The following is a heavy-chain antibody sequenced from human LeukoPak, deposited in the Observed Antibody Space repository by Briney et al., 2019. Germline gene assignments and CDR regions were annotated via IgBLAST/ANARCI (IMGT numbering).Heavy chain of an antibody. J-gene: IGHJ3*02. CDR2: ISWNSGSI. Sequence: GGSLRLSCAASGFTFDDYAMHWVRQAPGKGLEWISGISWNSGSIGYADSVKGRFTISRDNAKNSLYLQMNSLRAEDTALYYCAKDIGIAVAVAFDIWGQGTMVTVSS. CDR1: GFTFDDYA. V-gene: IGHV3-9*01. D-gene: IGHD6-19*01. CDR3: AKDIGIAVAVAFDI.